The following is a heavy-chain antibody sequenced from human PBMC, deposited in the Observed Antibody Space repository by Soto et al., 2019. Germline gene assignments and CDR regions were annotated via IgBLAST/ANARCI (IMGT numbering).Heavy chain of an antibody. Sequence: SVKVSCKASGGTFSSYAISWVRQAPGQGLEWMGGIIPIFGTANYAQKFQGRVTITADESTSTAYMELSSLRSEDTAVYYCATDSPGYSGSYYVWFNPWGQGTPVTAS. CDR3: ATDSPGYSGSYYVWFNP. CDR2: IIPIFGTA. CDR1: GGTFSSYA. V-gene: IGHV1-69*13. J-gene: IGHJ5*02. D-gene: IGHD1-26*01.